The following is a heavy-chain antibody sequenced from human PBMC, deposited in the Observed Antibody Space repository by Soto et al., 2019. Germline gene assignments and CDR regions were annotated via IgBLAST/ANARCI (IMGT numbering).Heavy chain of an antibody. CDR1: GGSIKNGDYF. D-gene: IGHD2-2*01. CDR2: VHSSGGT. J-gene: IGHJ4*02. CDR3: SSILVGAPRHSGFDS. V-gene: IGHV4-39*02. Sequence: PSETLSLTCTVSGGSIKNGDYFRGWIRQPPGKGLEWIGSVHSSGGTYYNSSLNGRVTISIDTSNNHFSLNLISVAAADTAVYFCSSILVGAPRHSGFDSRGQGTLVTSPQ.